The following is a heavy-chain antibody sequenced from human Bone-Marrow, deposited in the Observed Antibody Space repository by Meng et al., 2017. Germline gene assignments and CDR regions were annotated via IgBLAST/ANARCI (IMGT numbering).Heavy chain of an antibody. CDR2: ISWNSGSI. J-gene: IGHJ6*02. Sequence: SLKISCAASGFTFDDYAMHWVRQAPGKGLEWVSGISWNSGSIGYADSVKGRFTISRDNSKNTLYLQMNSLRAEDTAVYYCARVGYYDSSGYYYYGMDVWGQGTTVTVSS. V-gene: IGHV3-9*01. CDR3: ARVGYYDSSGYYYYGMDV. CDR1: GFTFDDYA. D-gene: IGHD3-22*01.